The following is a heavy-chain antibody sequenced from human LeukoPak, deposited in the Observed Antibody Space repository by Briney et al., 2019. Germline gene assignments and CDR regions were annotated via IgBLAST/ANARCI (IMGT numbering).Heavy chain of an antibody. J-gene: IGHJ4*02. D-gene: IGHD3-9*01. Sequence: PGGSLRLSGAASGFTFSSYDMHWVRQATGKGLEWVSAIGTAGDTYYPGSVKGRFTISRENTKNSLYLQMNSLRAGDTAVYYCARANYDILTGYYHFDYWGQGTLVTVSS. CDR1: GFTFSSYD. CDR3: ARANYDILTGYYHFDY. CDR2: IGTAGDT. V-gene: IGHV3-13*01.